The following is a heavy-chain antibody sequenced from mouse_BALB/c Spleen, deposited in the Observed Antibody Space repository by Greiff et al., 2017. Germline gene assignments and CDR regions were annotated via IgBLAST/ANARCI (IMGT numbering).Heavy chain of an antibody. CDR2: ISSGSSTI. J-gene: IGHJ3*01. V-gene: IGHV5-17*02. CDR3: AREAPIYYGAAY. Sequence: EVQLVESGGGLVQPGGSRKLSCAASGFTFSSFGMHWVRQAPEKGLEWVAYISSGSSTIYYADTVKGRFTISRDNPKNTLFLQMTSLRSEDTAMYYCAREAPIYYGAAYWGQGTLVTVSA. CDR1: GFTFSSFG. D-gene: IGHD2-1*01.